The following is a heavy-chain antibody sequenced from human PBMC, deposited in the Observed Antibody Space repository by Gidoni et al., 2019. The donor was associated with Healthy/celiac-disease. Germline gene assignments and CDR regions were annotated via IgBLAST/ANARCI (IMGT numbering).Heavy chain of an antibody. CDR1: GFTFSSYA. V-gene: IGHV3-23*01. D-gene: IGHD3-22*01. J-gene: IGHJ3*02. CDR2: ISGSGGST. CDR3: AKAHRGYYYDSSGTEDAFDI. Sequence: EVQLLESGGGLVQPGGSLRLSCAASGFTFSSYAMSWVRQAPGKGLEWVSAISGSGGSTYYADSVKGRFTISRDNSKNTLYLQMNSLRAEDTAVYYCAKAHRGYYYDSSGTEDAFDIWGQGTMVTVSS.